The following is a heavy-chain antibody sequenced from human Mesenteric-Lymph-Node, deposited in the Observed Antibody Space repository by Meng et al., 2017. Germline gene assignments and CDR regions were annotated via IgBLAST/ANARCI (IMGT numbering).Heavy chain of an antibody. CDR1: GFTFSSYE. Sequence: GESLKISCAASGFTFSSYEMNWVRQAPGKGLEWVSYISSSGSTIYYADSVKGRFTISRDNAKNSLYLQMNSLRAEDTAVYYCARDSSYSGSYFRDNDAFDIWGQGTMVTVSS. V-gene: IGHV3-48*03. D-gene: IGHD1-26*01. CDR3: ARDSSYSGSYFRDNDAFDI. J-gene: IGHJ3*02. CDR2: ISSSGSTI.